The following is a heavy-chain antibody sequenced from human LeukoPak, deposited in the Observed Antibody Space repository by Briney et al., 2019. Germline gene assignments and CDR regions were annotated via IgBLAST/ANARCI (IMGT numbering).Heavy chain of an antibody. D-gene: IGHD1-14*01. V-gene: IGHV1-69*13. J-gene: IGHJ6*03. CDR3: ARGQNQGYYYYYMDV. CDR1: GYTFTSYG. CDR2: IIPIFGTA. Sequence: SVKVSCKASGYTFTSYGISWVRQAPGQGLEWMGGIIPIFGTANYAQKFQGRVTITADESTSTAYMELSSLRSEDTAVYYCARGQNQGYYYYYMDVWGKGTTVTVSS.